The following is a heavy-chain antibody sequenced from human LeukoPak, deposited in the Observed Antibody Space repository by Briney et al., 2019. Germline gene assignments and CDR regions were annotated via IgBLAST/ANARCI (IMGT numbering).Heavy chain of an antibody. D-gene: IGHD6-13*01. Sequence: ASVKVSCKASGYTFTSYAMNWVRQAPGQGLEWMGWINTNTGNPMYAQGFTGRFVFSLDTSVSTAYLQISSLKAEDTAVYYCARDQSSSWTHYYYMDVWGKRTTVTVSS. CDR2: INTNTGNP. J-gene: IGHJ6*03. V-gene: IGHV7-4-1*02. CDR1: GYTFTSYA. CDR3: ARDQSSSWTHYYYMDV.